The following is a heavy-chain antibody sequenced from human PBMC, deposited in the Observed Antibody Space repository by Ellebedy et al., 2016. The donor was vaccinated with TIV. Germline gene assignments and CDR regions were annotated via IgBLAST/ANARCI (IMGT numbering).Heavy chain of an antibody. V-gene: IGHV3-21*06. Sequence: PGGSLRLSCAASGFSFSTFGMNWVRQASGKGLEWVSSIDNSGSYVYYADSVKGRFTISRDNCNNSLYLHINSLRAEDTAVYYCAKSTVINPEGDAYDIWGQGTKVTVSS. CDR2: IDNSGSYV. J-gene: IGHJ3*02. CDR1: GFSFSTFG. CDR3: AKSTVINPEGDAYDI. D-gene: IGHD1-14*01.